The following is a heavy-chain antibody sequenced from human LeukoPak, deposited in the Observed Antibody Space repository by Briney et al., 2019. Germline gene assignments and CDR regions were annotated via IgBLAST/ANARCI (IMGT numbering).Heavy chain of an antibody. CDR3: ARFLGYCSGGSCYFDY. V-gene: IGHV1-2*02. D-gene: IGHD2-15*01. J-gene: IGHJ4*02. CDR2: INPNSGDT. Sequence: ASVKVSCKASGYTFTGYYMHWVRQAPGQGLEWMGWINPNSGDTKYAQKFQGRVTMTRDTSISTAYMELSSLKSDDTAVYYCARFLGYCSGGSCYFDYWGQGTLVTVSS. CDR1: GYTFTGYY.